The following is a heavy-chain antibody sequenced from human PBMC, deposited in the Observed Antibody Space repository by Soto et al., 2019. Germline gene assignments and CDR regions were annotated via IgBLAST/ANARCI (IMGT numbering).Heavy chain of an antibody. CDR2: ITGSGGTI. V-gene: IGHV3-23*01. CDR3: AQDAGSVDCLWLVSD. J-gene: IGHJ4*02. CDR1: GFSFSKYA. Sequence: DVQLLESGGGLVQPGGSLRLSCAASGFSFSKYAMIWVRQAPGKGQEWVSGITGSGGTIEYTASVKGRFTISRDNSKNTVDLQMNSLRAEDTAMYYCAQDAGSVDCLWLVSDWGQGILVTVS. D-gene: IGHD2-21*02.